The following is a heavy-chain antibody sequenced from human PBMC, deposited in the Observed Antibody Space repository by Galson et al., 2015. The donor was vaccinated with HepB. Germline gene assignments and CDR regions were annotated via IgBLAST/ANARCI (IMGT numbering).Heavy chain of an antibody. CDR2: IGGSETSP. Sequence: SLRLSCAASGFTFSNCAMSWVRQAPGTGLEWVSGIGGSETSPHYADSVKGRFIISRDNSKSILELQMNSLRAEDTAVYYCATYRDRWYFDSWGQGTLVTVSS. V-gene: IGHV3-23*01. J-gene: IGHJ4*02. D-gene: IGHD5-24*01. CDR1: GFTFSNCA. CDR3: ATYRDRWYFDS.